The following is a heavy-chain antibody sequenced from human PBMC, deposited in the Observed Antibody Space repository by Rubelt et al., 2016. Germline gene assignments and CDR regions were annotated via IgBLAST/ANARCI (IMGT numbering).Heavy chain of an antibody. CDR1: GFTFSSYA. V-gene: IGHV3-23*01. D-gene: IGHD3-10*01. CDR3: ARDRGFRDSPDY. J-gene: IGHJ4*02. Sequence: LVQPGGSLRLSCAASGFTFSSYAVSWVRQAPGKGLEWVSAISGSGGATYYADSVKGRFTISRDNSQNTLYLQMNTLRAADTAVYYCARDRGFRDSPDYWGQGTLVTVSS. CDR2: ISGSGGAT.